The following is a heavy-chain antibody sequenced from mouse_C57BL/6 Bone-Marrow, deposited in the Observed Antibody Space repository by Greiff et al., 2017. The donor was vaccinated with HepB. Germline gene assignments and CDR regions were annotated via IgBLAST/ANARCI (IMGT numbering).Heavy chain of an antibody. CDR3: ATEGLYTTVVEGGLFDY. CDR2: INPYNGDT. Sequence: EVQGVESGPELVKPGASVKISCKASGYSFTGYFMNWVKQSHGKSLEWIGRINPYNGDTFYNQKFKGKATLTVDKSSSTAHMELLSLTSEDFAVYYCATEGLYTTVVEGGLFDYWGQGTTLTVSS. V-gene: IGHV1-37*01. CDR1: GYSFTGYF. D-gene: IGHD1-1*01. J-gene: IGHJ2*01.